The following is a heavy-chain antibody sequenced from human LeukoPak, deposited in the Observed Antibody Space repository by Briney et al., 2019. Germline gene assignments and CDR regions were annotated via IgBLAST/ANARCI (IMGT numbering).Heavy chain of an antibody. CDR2: ISASGITP. CDR1: GFTFTKYP. CDR3: AKEETSPGFDY. V-gene: IGHV3-23*01. J-gene: IGHJ4*02. Sequence: GGSLRLSCAASGFTFTKYPMSWVRQAPGEGLEWVSAISASGITPYYADSVKGRFTISRDNSKNTLYLQMSSLRAEDTAIYYCAKEETSPGFDYWGQGTLVTVSS.